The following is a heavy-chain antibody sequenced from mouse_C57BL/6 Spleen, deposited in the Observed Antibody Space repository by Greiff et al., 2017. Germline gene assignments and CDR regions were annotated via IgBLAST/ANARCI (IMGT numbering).Heavy chain of an antibody. CDR2: ISSGSSTI. CDR1: GFTFSDYG. J-gene: IGHJ2*01. D-gene: IGHD1-1*01. Sequence: EVQVVESGGGLVKPGGSLKLSCAASGFTFSDYGMHWVRQAPEKGLEWVAYISSGSSTIYYADTVKGRFTISRGNAKNTLFLQMTSLRSEDTAMYYCARRYYGSSHYFDYWGQGTTLTVSS. CDR3: ARRYYGSSHYFDY. V-gene: IGHV5-17*01.